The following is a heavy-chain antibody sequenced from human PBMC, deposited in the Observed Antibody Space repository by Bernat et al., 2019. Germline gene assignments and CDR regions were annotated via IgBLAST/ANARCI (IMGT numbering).Heavy chain of an antibody. CDR1: GFTFSSYG. D-gene: IGHD6-19*01. J-gene: IGHJ4*02. CDR3: AKDGWGEAPDTDY. V-gene: IGHV3-30*18. CDR2: ITYDGNNK. Sequence: QMLLVESGGGVVQPGRSLRLSCAASGFTFSSYGMHWVRQAPGKGLEWVAFITYDGNNKYYTDSVKGRFTISRDSSKNTLYLQMNSLGAEDTAVYYCAKDGWGEAPDTDYWGQGTLVTVSS.